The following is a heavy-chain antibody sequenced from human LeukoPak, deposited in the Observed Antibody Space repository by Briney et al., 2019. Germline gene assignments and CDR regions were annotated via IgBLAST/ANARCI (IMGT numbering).Heavy chain of an antibody. CDR2: IYYSGST. CDR1: GGSISSGGYY. D-gene: IGHD3-22*01. CDR3: ARGNYYDSSGYLD. J-gene: IGHJ4*02. V-gene: IGHV4-31*03. Sequence: PSETLSLTCTVSGGSISSGGYYWSWIRQHPGKGLEWIGYIYYSGSTHYNPSLKSRVTISVDTSKNQFSLKLSSVTAADTAVYYCARGNYYDSSGYLDWGQGTLVTVSS.